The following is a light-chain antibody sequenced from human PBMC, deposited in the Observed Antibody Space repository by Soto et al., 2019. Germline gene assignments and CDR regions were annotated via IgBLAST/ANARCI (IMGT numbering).Light chain of an antibody. CDR3: SAYTRANTLV. CDR1: SSDIGAYNY. CDR2: DVS. Sequence: QSALTQPASVSGSPGQSITFSCTGTSSDIGAYNYVSWYQQHPGKAPKLMIYDVSNRPSGVSNRFSGSKSGNTASLTISGLQAEDEADYFCSAYTRANTLVFGGGTQLTVL. J-gene: IGLJ2*01. V-gene: IGLV2-14*03.